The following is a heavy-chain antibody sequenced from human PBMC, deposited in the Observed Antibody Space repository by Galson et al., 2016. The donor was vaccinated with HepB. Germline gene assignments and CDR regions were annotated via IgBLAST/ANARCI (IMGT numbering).Heavy chain of an antibody. CDR3: ARDLGNWNYVGYFDY. CDR2: ISGYNGNT. Sequence: SVKVSCKASGYTFTTHGISWVRQAPGQGLEWMAWISGYNGNTNYAQKFQGRVTMTTDISTNTAYMELRSLRSDDTAVYYCARDLGNWNYVGYFDYWGQGTLVIVSS. V-gene: IGHV1-18*01. CDR1: GYTFTTHG. D-gene: IGHD1-7*01. J-gene: IGHJ4*02.